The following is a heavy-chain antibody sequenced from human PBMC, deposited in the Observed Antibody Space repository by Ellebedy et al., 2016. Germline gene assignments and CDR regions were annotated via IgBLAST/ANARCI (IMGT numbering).Heavy chain of an antibody. D-gene: IGHD5-18*01. V-gene: IGHV4-30-4*01. Sequence: SETLSLTCTVSGGSISSGDYYWSWIRQPPGKGLEWIGYIYYSGSTYYNPSLKSRVTISVDTSKNQFSLKLSSVTAADTAVYYCARDGWIQLIQRVKYGMDVWGQGTTVTVSS. CDR3: ARDGWIQLIQRVKYGMDV. J-gene: IGHJ6*02. CDR1: GGSISSGDYY. CDR2: IYYSGST.